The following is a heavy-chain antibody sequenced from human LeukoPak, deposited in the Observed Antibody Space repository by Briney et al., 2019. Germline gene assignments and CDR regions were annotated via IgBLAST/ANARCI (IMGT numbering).Heavy chain of an antibody. J-gene: IGHJ2*01. Sequence: SGGSLRLSCAASGFTFSDYYMSWIRQAPGKGLEWVSYISSSGSTIYYADSVKGRFTISRDNAKNSLYLQMNSLRAEDTAVYYCAGAPRDGYNGEGYWYFDLWGRGTLVTVSS. CDR1: GFTFSDYY. V-gene: IGHV3-11*01. CDR3: AGAPRDGYNGEGYWYFDL. CDR2: ISSSGSTI. D-gene: IGHD5-24*01.